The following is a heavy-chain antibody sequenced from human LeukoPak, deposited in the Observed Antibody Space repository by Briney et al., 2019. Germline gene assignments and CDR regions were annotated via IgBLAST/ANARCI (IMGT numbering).Heavy chain of an antibody. CDR3: AREGVIATAGLFDAFDI. CDR2: NYHSGST. Sequence: PSGTLSLTCAVSGGSISGSNWWSWVRQPPGKVLEWIGENYHSGSTNYNPSLKSRVTMSVDKSKNQLSLKLSSVTAADTAVYYCAREGVIATAGLFDAFDIWGRGTMVTVSS. J-gene: IGHJ3*02. D-gene: IGHD6-13*01. V-gene: IGHV4-4*02. CDR1: GGSISGSNW.